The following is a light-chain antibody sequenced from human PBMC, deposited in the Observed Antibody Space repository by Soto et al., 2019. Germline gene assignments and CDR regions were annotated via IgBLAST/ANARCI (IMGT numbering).Light chain of an antibody. V-gene: IGKV1-9*01. Sequence: DIQLTQSPSFLSASVGDRVTVSCRASQGIRTFLAWYQQKLGKAPKLLIYAASTLENGVPLRFSGNGSGTEFTLTISSLQPEDFATYYCQQSYSTPTFGQGTKVEIK. J-gene: IGKJ1*01. CDR2: AAS. CDR1: QGIRTF. CDR3: QQSYSTPT.